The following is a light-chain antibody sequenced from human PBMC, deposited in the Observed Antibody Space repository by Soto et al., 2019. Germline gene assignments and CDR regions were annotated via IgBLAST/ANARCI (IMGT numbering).Light chain of an antibody. Sequence: EIVLTQSPGTLSLSPGERATLSCRTSQSVSNSYIAWYQQKPGQAPRLLIYGASNRATGIPDRFSGIGSGTDFSLTISRLEPEDFAVYYCHQYGLSPRHPFGQGTKLEIK. CDR2: GAS. J-gene: IGKJ2*01. CDR3: HQYGLSPRHP. CDR1: QSVSNSY. V-gene: IGKV3-20*01.